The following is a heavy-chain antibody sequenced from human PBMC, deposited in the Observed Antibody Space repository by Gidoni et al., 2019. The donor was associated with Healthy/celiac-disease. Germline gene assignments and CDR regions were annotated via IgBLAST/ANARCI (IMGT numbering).Heavy chain of an antibody. V-gene: IGHV1-69*01. CDR3: ARARVPYGSGSYQPYYYYYYGMDV. CDR2: SIPIFGTA. D-gene: IGHD3-10*01. J-gene: IGHJ6*02. Sequence: QVQLVQSGAEVKKPGSSVKVSCKASGGTFSSYAIRWVRQAPGQGLEWMGGSIPIFGTANYAQKFQGRVTITADESTSTAYMELSSLRSEDTAVYYCARARVPYGSGSYQPYYYYYYGMDVWGQGTTVTVSS. CDR1: GGTFSSYA.